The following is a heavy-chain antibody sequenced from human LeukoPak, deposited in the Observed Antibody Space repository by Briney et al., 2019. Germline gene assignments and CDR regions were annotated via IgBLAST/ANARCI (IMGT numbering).Heavy chain of an antibody. V-gene: IGHV1-18*01. D-gene: IGHD3-10*01. J-gene: IGHJ4*02. CDR3: ARSMVRAVTQVASDY. CDR1: GYTYSDYG. CDR2: ISTYNGNT. Sequence: GASVKVSCKASGYTYSDYGISWVRQAPGQGLEWMGWISTYNGNTIYAEKLQGRVTMTTDTSTRTAYMELRSLRSDDTAVYYCARSMVRAVTQVASDYWGQGTLVTVSS.